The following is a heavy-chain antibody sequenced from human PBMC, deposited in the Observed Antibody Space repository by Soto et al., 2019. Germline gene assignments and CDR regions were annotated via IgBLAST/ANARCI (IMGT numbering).Heavy chain of an antibody. Sequence: PSETLSLTCTVSGGSMRSYYWTWIRQPPGKGLEWIGYIYYAGRTNYNPPLKSRLTISVDTSKNQFSLRLGSVTAADTAVYYCARDPGYSSSPANWFDPWGQGTLVTVSS. D-gene: IGHD6-19*01. V-gene: IGHV4-59*01. CDR3: ARDPGYSSSPANWFDP. CDR1: GGSMRSYY. CDR2: IYYAGRT. J-gene: IGHJ5*02.